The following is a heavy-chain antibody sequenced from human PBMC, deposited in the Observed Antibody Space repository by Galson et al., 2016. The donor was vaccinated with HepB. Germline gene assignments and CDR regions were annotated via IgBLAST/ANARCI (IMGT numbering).Heavy chain of an antibody. V-gene: IGHV6-1*01. CDR3: SRGPRNYTSGWTFDY. CDR2: AYFRSKWYH. Sequence: CAISGDSVSSKSASWIWIRQSPSRGLEWLGRAYFRSKWYHDYAPSVKSQITITPDPSRNQFSLQLDSVTPEDTAIYYCSRGPRNYTSGWTFDYWGQGTLVTVSS. CDR1: GDSVSSKSAS. D-gene: IGHD6-19*01. J-gene: IGHJ4*02.